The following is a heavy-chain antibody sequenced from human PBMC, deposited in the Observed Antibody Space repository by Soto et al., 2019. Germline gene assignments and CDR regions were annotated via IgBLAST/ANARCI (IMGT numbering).Heavy chain of an antibody. CDR1: GASISDNY. J-gene: IGHJ5*02. CDR3: ARIDPPLMLAWFDP. D-gene: IGHD2-8*01. Sequence: QVQLQESGPGVVKPSETLSLTCTLSGASISDNYWSWIRQPPGKGLEWIGYIFYSGSTNYNPSLESRVTISIDTPKNQFSLRLNSVTAADTAVYYCARIDPPLMLAWFDPWGQGTLVTVSS. V-gene: IGHV4-59*01. CDR2: IFYSGST.